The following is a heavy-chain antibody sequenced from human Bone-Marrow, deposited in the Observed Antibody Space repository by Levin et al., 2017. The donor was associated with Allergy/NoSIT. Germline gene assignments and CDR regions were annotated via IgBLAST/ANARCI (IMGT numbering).Heavy chain of an antibody. V-gene: IGHV4-31*03. D-gene: IGHD2-2*01. J-gene: IGHJ6*02. CDR1: GGSISSAGHY. Sequence: SETLSLTCTVSGGSISSAGHYWSWIRQFPGTGLEWIGYIYYSGSTYYNSSLKSRVTISLDTSNNQFSLNLSSVIAADTAVYYCAREFIVVAPAGMGLAYYYGMDVWGQGTTVTVSS. CDR2: IYYSGST. CDR3: AREFIVVAPAGMGLAYYYGMDV.